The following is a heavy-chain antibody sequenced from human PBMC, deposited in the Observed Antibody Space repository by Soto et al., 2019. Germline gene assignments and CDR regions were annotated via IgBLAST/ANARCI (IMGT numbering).Heavy chain of an antibody. J-gene: IGHJ4*02. CDR3: AHSRNLITEDAQVGDFDY. V-gene: IGHV2-5*02. D-gene: IGHD3-10*01. CDR2: IYWDDDE. CDR1: GFSLTTDGEG. Sequence: QISLKESGTTLVKPTQTLKLTCSFSGFSLTTDGEGVGWVRQPPGEALEWLALIYWDDDERYSPSLKTRLTITKDPSKNQVVLIMTNMDSVDTATYYCAHSRNLITEDAQVGDFDYWGQGTLVTVSS.